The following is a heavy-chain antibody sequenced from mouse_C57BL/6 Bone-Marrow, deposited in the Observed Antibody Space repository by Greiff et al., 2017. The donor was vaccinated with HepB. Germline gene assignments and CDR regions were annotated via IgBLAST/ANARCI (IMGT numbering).Heavy chain of an antibody. CDR1: GYTFTSYW. CDR2: IHPNSGST. J-gene: IGHJ1*03. D-gene: IGHD1-1*01. Sequence: QVQLQQPGAELVKPGASVKLSCKASGYTFTSYWMHWVKQRPGQGLEWIGMIHPNSGSTNYNEKFKSKATLTVDKSSSTAYMQLSSLTSEDSAVYYCARWYYGSSSSYWYFDVWGTGTTVTVSS. V-gene: IGHV1-64*01. CDR3: ARWYYGSSSSYWYFDV.